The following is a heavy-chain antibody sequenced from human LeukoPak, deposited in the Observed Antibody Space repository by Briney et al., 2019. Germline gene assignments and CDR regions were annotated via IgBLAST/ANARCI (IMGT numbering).Heavy chain of an antibody. CDR1: GYRFTNYW. CDR2: IYPSDSDT. V-gene: IGHV5-51*01. D-gene: IGHD5-18*01. CDR3: ARLIPGYSLFDY. J-gene: IGHJ4*02. Sequence: GESLEISCEGSGYRFTNYWIGWVRQMPGKGLEWMGSIYPSDSDTKYSPSFQGQVTISADKSITTAYLQWSSLKASDTAMYYCARLIPGYSLFDYWGQGTLVTVSS.